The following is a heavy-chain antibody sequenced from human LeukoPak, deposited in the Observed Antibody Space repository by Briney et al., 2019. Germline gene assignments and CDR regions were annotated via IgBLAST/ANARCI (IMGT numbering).Heavy chain of an antibody. J-gene: IGHJ6*03. Sequence: GGALRLSCVTSGYSFTNAWMSWVRQAPGKGGEGVGRIKTKTDGWTADYAAPVKARFTMSRADSKTTLYLQMTSLKTEDTAVYFCTPDLMDVWGKGTTVTVSS. CDR1: GYSFTNAW. CDR2: IKTKTDGWTA. V-gene: IGHV3-15*01. CDR3: TPDLMDV.